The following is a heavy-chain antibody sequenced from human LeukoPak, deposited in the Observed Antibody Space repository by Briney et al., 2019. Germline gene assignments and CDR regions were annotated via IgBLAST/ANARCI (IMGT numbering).Heavy chain of an antibody. D-gene: IGHD3-10*01. CDR3: ARRPGDGYYYYYYTDV. V-gene: IGHV4-34*01. CDR1: GGSFSGYY. CDR2: INHSGST. J-gene: IGHJ6*03. Sequence: SETLSLTCAVYGGSFSGYYWSWIRQPPGKGLEWIGEINHSGSTNYNPSLKSRVTISVDTSKNQFSLKLSSVTAADTAVYYCARRPGDGYYYYYYTDVWGKGTTVTVSS.